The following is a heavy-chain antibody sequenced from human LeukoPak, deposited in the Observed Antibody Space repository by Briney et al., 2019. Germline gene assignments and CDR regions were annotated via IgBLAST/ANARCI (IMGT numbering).Heavy chain of an antibody. V-gene: IGHV1-18*01. J-gene: IGHJ6*02. CDR1: GYTFTSYG. D-gene: IGHD3-22*01. CDR2: ISAYNGNT. CDR3: ARAYYYDTPIGLDV. Sequence: ASVKVSCKASGYTFTSYGISWVRQAPGQGLEWMGWISAYNGNTNYAQKLQGRVTMTTDTSTSTAYMELRSLRSDDTAVYYCARAYYYDTPIGLDVWGQGTTVTVSS.